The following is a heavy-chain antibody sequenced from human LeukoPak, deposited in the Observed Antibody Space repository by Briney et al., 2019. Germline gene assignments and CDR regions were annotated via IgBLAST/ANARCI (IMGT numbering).Heavy chain of an antibody. V-gene: IGHV1-69*04. D-gene: IGHD6-19*01. J-gene: IGHJ6*02. CDR2: IIPILGIA. Sequence: SVKVSCKASGGTFSSYAISWVRQAPGQGVEWMGRIIPILGIANYAQKFQGRVTITADKSTSTAYMELSSLRSEDTAVYYCARDEYSSGWYEGYYYYGMDVWGQGTTVTVSS. CDR1: GGTFSSYA. CDR3: ARDEYSSGWYEGYYYYGMDV.